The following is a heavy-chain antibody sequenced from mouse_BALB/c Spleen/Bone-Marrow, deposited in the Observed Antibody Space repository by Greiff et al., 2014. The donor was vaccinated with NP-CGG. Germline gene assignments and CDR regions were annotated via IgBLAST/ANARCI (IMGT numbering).Heavy chain of an antibody. CDR3: ARSRTGTYFDY. V-gene: IGHV1-7*01. J-gene: IGHJ2*01. Sequence: QVQLQQPGAELAKPGASVKMSCKASGYTFTSYWMHWVKQRPGQGLEWIGYINPSTGYTEYNQKFKDKATLTADKSSSAAYMQLSNLTSEDSAVYYCARSRTGTYFDYWGQGTTLTVSS. CDR2: INPSTGYT. D-gene: IGHD4-1*01. CDR1: GYTFTSYW.